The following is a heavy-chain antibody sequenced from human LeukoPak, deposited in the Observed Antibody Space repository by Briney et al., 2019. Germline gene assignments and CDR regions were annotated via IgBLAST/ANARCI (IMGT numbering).Heavy chain of an antibody. CDR2: INHSGST. D-gene: IGHD2-15*01. CDR1: GGSFSGYY. Sequence: SETLPLTCAVYGGSFSGYYWSWIRQPPGKGLEWIGEINHSGSTNYNPSLKSRVTISVDTSKNQFSLKLSSVTAADTAVYYCARAVLGYCSGGSCYSMRISFDYWAREPWSTSPQ. J-gene: IGHJ4*02. CDR3: ARAVLGYCSGGSCYSMRISFDY. V-gene: IGHV4-34*01.